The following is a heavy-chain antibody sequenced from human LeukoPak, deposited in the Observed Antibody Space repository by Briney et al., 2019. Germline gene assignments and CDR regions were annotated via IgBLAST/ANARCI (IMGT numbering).Heavy chain of an antibody. V-gene: IGHV1-8*03. CDR1: GYTFTSYD. Sequence: ASVKVSCKASGYTFTSYDINWVRQATGQGLEWMGWMNPNSGNTGYAQKFQGRVTITRNTSVSTAYMELSSLRSEGTAVYYCARGLGWELHSDYFDYWGQGTLVTVSS. CDR3: ARGLGWELHSDYFDY. J-gene: IGHJ4*02. D-gene: IGHD1-26*01. CDR2: MNPNSGNT.